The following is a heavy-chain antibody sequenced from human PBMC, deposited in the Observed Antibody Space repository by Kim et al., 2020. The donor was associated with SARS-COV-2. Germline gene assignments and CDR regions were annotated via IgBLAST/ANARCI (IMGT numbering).Heavy chain of an antibody. Sequence: SVKVSCKASGGTFSSYAISWVRQAPGQGLEWMGRIIPILGIANYAQKFQGRVTITADKSTSTAYMELSSLRSEDTAVYYCARDRDDILTGYPDYYYYYGVGVCAQATTPTVS. D-gene: IGHD3-9*01. CDR2: IIPILGIA. CDR3: ARDRDDILTGYPDYYYYYGVGV. J-gene: IGHJ6*02. CDR1: GGTFSSYA. V-gene: IGHV1-69*04.